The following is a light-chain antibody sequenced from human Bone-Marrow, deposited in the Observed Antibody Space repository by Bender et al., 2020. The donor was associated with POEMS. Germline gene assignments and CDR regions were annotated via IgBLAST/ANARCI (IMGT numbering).Light chain of an antibody. CDR3: CSYAGSATWV. CDR2: DGS. CDR1: SSDVGGYNW. Sequence: QSALTQPASVSGSPVQSITISCTGTSSDVGGYNWVSWYQQHPGKAPKLIIYDGSDRPSGVSNRFSGSKSGNTASLTISGLQADDEADYYCCSYAGSATWVFGGGTKLTVL. V-gene: IGLV2-23*01. J-gene: IGLJ3*02.